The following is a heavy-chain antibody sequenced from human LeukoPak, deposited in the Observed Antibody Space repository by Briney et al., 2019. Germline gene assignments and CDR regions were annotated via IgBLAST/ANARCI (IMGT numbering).Heavy chain of an antibody. D-gene: IGHD6-19*01. V-gene: IGHV3-74*01. J-gene: IGHJ4*02. Sequence: AGSLTLSCAASGISLSSYWMHWDRLAPPPGTGWVSRIKSDGSITNYADPVKGRFTISRDSAKNTLYRQMSSLRTEGTALYYCSHYSSGWQWRRGTLVSVSS. CDR3: SHYSSGWQ. CDR1: GISLSSYW. CDR2: IKSDGSIT.